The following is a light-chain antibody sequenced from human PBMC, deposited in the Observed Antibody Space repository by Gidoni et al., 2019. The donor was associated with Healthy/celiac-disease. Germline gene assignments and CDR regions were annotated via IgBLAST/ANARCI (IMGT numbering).Light chain of an antibody. J-gene: IGKJ4*01. Sequence: DIQMTQSPSTLSASVGDRVTITLRASQGISSWLAWYQQKPGKAPKLLIYDAYSLESGVPSRVSGSGSGTEFTLTISSLQPDDFATYYCQQYNSYSLTFGGGTKVEIK. CDR2: DAY. V-gene: IGKV1-5*01. CDR3: QQYNSYSLT. CDR1: QGISSW.